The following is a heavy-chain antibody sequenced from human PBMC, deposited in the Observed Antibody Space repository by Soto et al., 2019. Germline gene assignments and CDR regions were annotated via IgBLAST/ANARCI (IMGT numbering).Heavy chain of an antibody. CDR1: GGTFSSYA. CDR2: IIPIFGTA. D-gene: IGHD3-10*01. V-gene: IGHV1-69*06. CDR3: ARSGAGELEPQDY. J-gene: IGHJ4*02. Sequence: QVQLVQSGAEVKKPGSSVKVSCKASGGTFSSYAISWVRQAPGQGLEWMGGIIPIFGTANYAQKFQGRVTITAYKSTSTAYMALSSLRSEGTAVYYCARSGAGELEPQDYWGQGTLVTVSS.